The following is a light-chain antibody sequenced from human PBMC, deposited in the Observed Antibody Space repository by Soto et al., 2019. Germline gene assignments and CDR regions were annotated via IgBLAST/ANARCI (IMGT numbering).Light chain of an antibody. V-gene: IGKV3-15*01. CDR2: SAS. CDR3: QQGHNWPLT. Sequence: EIVMTQSPATLSVSPGERATLSCRASQSISTELAWYQQTPGQPPRLHIYSASTRATGVPARFTGSGSGSEFTLTISWLQSEDFAVYYWQQGHNWPLTFGQGTRLE. CDR1: QSISTE. J-gene: IGKJ2*01.